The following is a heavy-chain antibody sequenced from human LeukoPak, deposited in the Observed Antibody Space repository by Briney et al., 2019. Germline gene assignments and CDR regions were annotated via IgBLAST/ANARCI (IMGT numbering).Heavy chain of an antibody. D-gene: IGHD5-18*01. CDR2: IKQDGSEK. CDR1: GFTFSTYW. CDR3: AKDWVGYSYGKFDY. V-gene: IGHV3-7*01. Sequence: PGGSLRLSCAASGFTFSTYWMNWVRQAPGKGLEWVANIKQDGSEKYYVDSVKGRFTISRDNAKNSLYLQMNSLRAEDTAVYYCAKDWVGYSYGKFDYWGQGTLVTVSS. J-gene: IGHJ4*02.